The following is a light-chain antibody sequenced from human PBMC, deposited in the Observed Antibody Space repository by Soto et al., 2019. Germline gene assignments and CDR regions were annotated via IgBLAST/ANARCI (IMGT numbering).Light chain of an antibody. CDR2: NNS. J-gene: IGLJ2*01. Sequence: QSVLTQPPSASGAPGQRVTISCSGGTSNIGVNTVNWYQQLPGTAPKLVIYNNSQRPSGVPDRLSGSKSGTSASLAISGLQSDDEADYYCAAWDDNLRGPVFGGGTQLTVL. CDR1: TSNIGVNT. CDR3: AAWDDNLRGPV. V-gene: IGLV1-44*01.